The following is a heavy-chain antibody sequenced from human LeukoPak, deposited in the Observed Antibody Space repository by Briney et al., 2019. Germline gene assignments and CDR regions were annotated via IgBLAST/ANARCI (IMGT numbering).Heavy chain of an antibody. CDR3: AKDKQQLANFDY. D-gene: IGHD6-13*01. J-gene: IGHJ4*02. CDR2: ISGDGLST. Sequence: GGSLRLSCAASGFTFSTYGMSWVRQAPGKGLEWISAISGDGLSTYYPDSVKGRFTFSRDNSKHTLFLQMNSLRADDTAVYYCAKDKQQLANFDYWGQGTLVTVSS. CDR1: GFTFSTYG. V-gene: IGHV3-23*01.